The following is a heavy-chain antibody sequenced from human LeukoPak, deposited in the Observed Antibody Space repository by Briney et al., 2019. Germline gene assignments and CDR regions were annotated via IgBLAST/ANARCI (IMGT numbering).Heavy chain of an antibody. D-gene: IGHD6-19*01. J-gene: IGHJ5*02. CDR2: INPNSGGT. V-gene: IGHV1-2*02. CDR1: GYTFTGYY. Sequence: GASVKVSCKASGYTFTGYYMHWVRQAPGQGLEWMGWINPNSGGTNYAQKFQGRVTMTRDTSISTAYMELSRLRSDDTAVYYCARDPWYSSGPKSWFDPWGQGTLVTVSS. CDR3: ARDPWYSSGPKSWFDP.